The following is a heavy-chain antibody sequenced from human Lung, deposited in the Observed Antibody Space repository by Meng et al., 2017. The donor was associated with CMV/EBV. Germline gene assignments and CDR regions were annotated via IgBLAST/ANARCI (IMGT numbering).Heavy chain of an antibody. J-gene: IGHJ3*02. CDR3: ARNQPNSDAFDI. CDR2: MYSGGTT. V-gene: IGHV3-53*01. CDR1: GFTVSTNF. D-gene: IGHD1-14*01. Sequence: GGSLKIXXAASGFTVSTNFMSWVRQAPGKGLDWVSLMYSGGTTYYADSVKGRFTISRDDSKNTLYLQMNSLRAEDTAVYYCARNQPNSDAFDIWGQGKMVT.